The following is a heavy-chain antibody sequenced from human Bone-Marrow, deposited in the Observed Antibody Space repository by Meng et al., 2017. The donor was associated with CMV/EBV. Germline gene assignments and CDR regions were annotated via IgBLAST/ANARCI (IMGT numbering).Heavy chain of an antibody. V-gene: IGHV3-21*01. CDR3: ARVRDYGMDV. J-gene: IGHJ6*02. Sequence: GESLKISCAASGFTFSSYAMSWVRQAPGKGLEWVSSISSSSSYIYYADSVKGRFTISRDNAKNTLYLQMNSLRAEDTAVYYCARVRDYGMDVWGQGTTVTVSS. CDR1: GFTFSSYA. CDR2: ISSSSSYI.